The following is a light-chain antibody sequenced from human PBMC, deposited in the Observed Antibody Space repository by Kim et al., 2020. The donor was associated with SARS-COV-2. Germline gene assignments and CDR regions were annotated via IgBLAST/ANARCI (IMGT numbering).Light chain of an antibody. Sequence: GQAITFSCTGTSSDVGNYNYVSWYQQHPDKAPKLMIYDVNKRPSGVSNRFSGSKSGNTASLTISGLQAEDEADYYCSSYTSSTTWVFGGGTKVTVL. V-gene: IGLV2-14*03. CDR1: SSDVGNYNY. CDR2: DVN. J-gene: IGLJ3*02. CDR3: SSYTSSTTWV.